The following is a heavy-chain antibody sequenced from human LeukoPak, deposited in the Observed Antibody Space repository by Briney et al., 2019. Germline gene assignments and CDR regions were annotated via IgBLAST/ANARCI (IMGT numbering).Heavy chain of an antibody. Sequence: ASVKVSCKASGYTFTGYYMHWVRQAPGQGLEWMGWINPNGGGTYYAQKFQDRVTMTRDTSISTAYMELSRLISDDTAVYYCARTRYGSQYYIDYWGQGTLVTVSS. CDR3: ARTRYGSQYYIDY. J-gene: IGHJ4*02. V-gene: IGHV1-2*02. CDR1: GYTFTGYY. CDR2: INPNGGGT. D-gene: IGHD3-10*01.